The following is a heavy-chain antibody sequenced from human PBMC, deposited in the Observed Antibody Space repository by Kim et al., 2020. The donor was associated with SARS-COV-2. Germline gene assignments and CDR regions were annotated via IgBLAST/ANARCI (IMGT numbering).Heavy chain of an antibody. D-gene: IGHD3-10*01. J-gene: IGHJ2*01. Sequence: ASVKVSCKASGYTFTSYAMNWVRQAPGQGLEWMGWINTNTGNPTYAQGFTGRFVFSLDTSVSTAYLQISSLKAEDTAVYYCARGPTPGLLWFGEYPDWYFDLWGRGTLVTVSS. CDR2: INTNTGNP. CDR3: ARGPTPGLLWFGEYPDWYFDL. CDR1: GYTFTSYA. V-gene: IGHV7-4-1*02.